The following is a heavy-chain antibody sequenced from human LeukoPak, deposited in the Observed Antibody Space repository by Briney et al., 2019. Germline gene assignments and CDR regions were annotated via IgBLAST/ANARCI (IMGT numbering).Heavy chain of an antibody. CDR3: ARGGDGYNYVN. V-gene: IGHV3-74*01. Sequence: GRSLRLSCAASGFTFDDYAMHWVRQAPGKGLVWVSRINSDGSSTSYADSVKGRFTISRDNAKNTLYLQMNSLRAEDTAVYYCARGGDGYNYVNWGQGTLVTVSS. CDR1: GFTFDDYA. CDR2: INSDGSST. J-gene: IGHJ4*02. D-gene: IGHD5-24*01.